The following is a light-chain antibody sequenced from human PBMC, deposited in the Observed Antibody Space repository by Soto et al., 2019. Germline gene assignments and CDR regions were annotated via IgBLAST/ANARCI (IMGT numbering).Light chain of an antibody. Sequence: DIVMTQSPDSLSVSLGERAVINCKSSQSIFYSSNNKNYLVWYQQKSGQPPKILIYWASTRESGVPDRFNGSGSGTDFTLTISNLQAEDVAVYFCQQYFNTPRTFGQGTRVEI. CDR2: WAS. CDR1: QSIFYSSNNKNY. J-gene: IGKJ1*01. CDR3: QQYFNTPRT. V-gene: IGKV4-1*01.